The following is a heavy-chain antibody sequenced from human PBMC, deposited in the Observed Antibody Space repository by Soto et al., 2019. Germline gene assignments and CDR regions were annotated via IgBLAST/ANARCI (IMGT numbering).Heavy chain of an antibody. CDR1: GYSFTNYG. V-gene: IGHV1-18*01. CDR2: LSAYNGNT. J-gene: IGHJ6*03. CDR3: ARDRGVAPPVAGITHYFYYMDV. D-gene: IGHD6-19*01. Sequence: QDRLVQSGVEVKKPGASVRVSCKASGYSFTNYGITWVRQAPGQGFEWMGWLSAYNGNTNYAQKFQGRVTLTTDAAKSTAYLELRSLSSDDTAVYYCARDRGVAPPVAGITHYFYYMDVWGKGTTVTVSS.